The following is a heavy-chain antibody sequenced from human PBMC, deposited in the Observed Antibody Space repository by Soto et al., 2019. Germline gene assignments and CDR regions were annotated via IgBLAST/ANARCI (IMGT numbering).Heavy chain of an antibody. V-gene: IGHV4-34*01. J-gene: IGHJ3*02. D-gene: IGHD6-19*01. CDR2: ISDGGTT. CDR1: CGTLVAYG. CDR3: ARIREQWLAFDAFEI. Sequence: VLCGTLVAYGWLWIRQQTGKGLEWIGEISDGGTTNYNPSLKSRVTIVVDMSKNQYFVNLSSVTAADTAVYYCARIREQWLAFDAFEIWGQGTMVTVSS.